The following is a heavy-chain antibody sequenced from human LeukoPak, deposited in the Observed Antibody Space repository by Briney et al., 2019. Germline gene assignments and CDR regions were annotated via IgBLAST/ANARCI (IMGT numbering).Heavy chain of an antibody. CDR1: GGSISSYY. V-gene: IGHV4-59*01. D-gene: IGHD6-6*01. CDR2: IYYSGST. J-gene: IGHJ4*02. CDR3: ARLKYSSSGANFDY. Sequence: SETLSLTCTVSGGSISSYYWSWIRQPPGKGLEWIGYIYYSGSTNYNPSLKSRVTISVDTSKNQFSLKLSSVTAADTAVYYCARLKYSSSGANFDYWGQGTLVTVSS.